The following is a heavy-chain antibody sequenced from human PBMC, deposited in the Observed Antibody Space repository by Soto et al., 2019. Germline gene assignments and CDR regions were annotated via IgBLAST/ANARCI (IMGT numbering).Heavy chain of an antibody. V-gene: IGHV3-23*01. D-gene: IGHD3-22*01. CDR3: AKDHPRYYYDSSGYYYY. CDR2: ISGSGGST. Sequence: PGGSLRLFCAASGFTFSSYAMSWVRQAPGKGLEWVSAISGSGGSTYYADSVKGRFTISRDNSKNTLYLQMNSLRAEDTAVYYCAKDHPRYYYDSSGYYYYWGQGTLVTVSS. CDR1: GFTFSSYA. J-gene: IGHJ4*02.